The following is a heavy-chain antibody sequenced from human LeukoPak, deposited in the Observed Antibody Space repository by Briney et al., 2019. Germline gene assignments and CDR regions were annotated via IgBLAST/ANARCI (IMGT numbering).Heavy chain of an antibody. CDR2: IKSKTDGGTT. CDR1: GFTFSNAW. D-gene: IGHD3-16*01. J-gene: IGHJ4*02. CDR3: TTDRFGVTIFFDY. Sequence: GGSLRLSCAASGFTFSNAWMSWVRQAPGKGLEWVGRIKSKTDGGTTDYAAPVKGRFTISRDDSKNTLYLQMNSLKTEDTAVYYCTTDRFGVTIFFDYWGQGTLVTVSS. V-gene: IGHV3-15*01.